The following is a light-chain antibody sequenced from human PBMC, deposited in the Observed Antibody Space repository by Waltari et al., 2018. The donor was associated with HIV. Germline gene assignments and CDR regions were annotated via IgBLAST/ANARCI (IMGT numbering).Light chain of an antibody. CDR3: QQYYGKFWT. CDR2: WAS. J-gene: IGKJ1*01. V-gene: IGKV4-1*01. Sequence: DIVMTQSPNSLAVSLGARATISCRSSQSMLYSYYNKNFLTWYQQKSGQPPRLLIYWASTRENGVPDRFTGSGSGADFTLTISNLQPEDVATYYCQQYYGKFWTFGQGTKVEV. CDR1: QSMLYSYYNKNF.